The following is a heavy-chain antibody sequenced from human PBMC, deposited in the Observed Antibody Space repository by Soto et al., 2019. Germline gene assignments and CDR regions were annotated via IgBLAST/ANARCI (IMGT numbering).Heavy chain of an antibody. Sequence: GGSLRLSCAASGFTFSSYAMSWVRQAPGKGLEWVSAISGSGGSTYYADSVKGRFTISRDNSKNTLYLQMNSLRAEDTAVYYCAKDPPVVGSSGYYFAYWGQRTLVTVSS. D-gene: IGHD3-22*01. V-gene: IGHV3-23*01. J-gene: IGHJ4*02. CDR1: GFTFSSYA. CDR3: AKDPPVVGSSGYYFAY. CDR2: ISGSGGST.